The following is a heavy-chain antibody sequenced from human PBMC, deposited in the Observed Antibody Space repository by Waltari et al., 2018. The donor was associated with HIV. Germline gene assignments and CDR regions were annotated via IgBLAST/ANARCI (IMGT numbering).Heavy chain of an antibody. V-gene: IGHV1-8*01. J-gene: IGHJ4*02. Sequence: QVQLEQSGAEVKQPGASVKVSCKASGYTFTSYDIFWVRQATGQGLEWMGWMNPHRGTTAYAQKFQGRVTMTRNTSITTAYMELSSLRSEDTAVYYCARVRRPSGSYYLSYWGQGTLVTVSS. CDR2: MNPHRGTT. CDR3: ARVRRPSGSYYLSY. D-gene: IGHD1-26*01. CDR1: GYTFTSYD.